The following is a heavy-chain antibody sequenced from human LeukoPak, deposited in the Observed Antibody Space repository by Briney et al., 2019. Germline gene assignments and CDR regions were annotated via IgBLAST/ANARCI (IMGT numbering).Heavy chain of an antibody. D-gene: IGHD4-11*01. CDR2: IWYDGSNK. Sequence: GRSLRLSCAASGFTFSSYGMHWVRQAPGKGLEWVAVIWYDGSNKYYADSVKGRFTISRDNSKNTLYLQMNSLRAEDTAVYYCARDLDDYSHYFDYWGQGTLVTVS. V-gene: IGHV3-33*01. J-gene: IGHJ4*02. CDR3: ARDLDDYSHYFDY. CDR1: GFTFSSYG.